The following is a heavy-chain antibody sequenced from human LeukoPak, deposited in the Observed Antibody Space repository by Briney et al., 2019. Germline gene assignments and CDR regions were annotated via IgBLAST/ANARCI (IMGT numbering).Heavy chain of an antibody. CDR1: GGTFSSYD. D-gene: IGHD2-2*01. CDR3: ASGGTDIVVVPATLRNYFFDF. Sequence: SVKVSCKASGGTFSSYDISWVRQAPGQGLEWMGGIIPILGTANYAQKFQGRVTITADKSTSTAYVELSSLRSEDTAVYFCASGGTDIVVVPATLRNYFFDFWGQGTLVTVSS. V-gene: IGHV1-69*06. CDR2: IIPILGTA. J-gene: IGHJ4*02.